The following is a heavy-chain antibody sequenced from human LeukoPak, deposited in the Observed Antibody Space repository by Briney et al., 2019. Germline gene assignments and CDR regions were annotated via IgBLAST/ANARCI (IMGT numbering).Heavy chain of an antibody. D-gene: IGHD4-17*01. CDR1: GFAFGSYA. CDR2: ITGSGGST. Sequence: GGSLRLSCTTSGFAFGSYAITWVRQAPGKGLEWVSTITGSGGSTNYADSVKGRFTISRDNSKDTLYLQMNSLRAEDTAVYYCAREGYGDPFDYWGQGTLVTVSS. J-gene: IGHJ4*02. CDR3: AREGYGDPFDY. V-gene: IGHV3-23*01.